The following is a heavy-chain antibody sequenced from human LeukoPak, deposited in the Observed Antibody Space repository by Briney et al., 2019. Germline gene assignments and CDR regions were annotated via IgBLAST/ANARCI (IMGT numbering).Heavy chain of an antibody. D-gene: IGHD5-12*01. CDR1: GGSISGYF. CDR2: IYTSGGT. V-gene: IGHV4-4*07. J-gene: IGHJ5*02. CDR3: ARDSIVAMIIGGGWFDP. Sequence: SETLSLTCTVSGGSISGYFWSWIWQPAGKGLEWIGHIYTSGGTNYSPPFKSRVTMSVDTSKNQFSLRLISVTAADTAVYYCARDSIVAMIIGGGWFDPWGQGTLVTVSS.